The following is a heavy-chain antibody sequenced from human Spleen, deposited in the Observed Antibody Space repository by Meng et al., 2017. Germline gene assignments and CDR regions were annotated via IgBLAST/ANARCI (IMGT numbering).Heavy chain of an antibody. CDR2: MYPGDSNT. Sequence: GESLKISCKASGYDFTTYWIGWVRQMPGKGLEWMGVMYPGDSNTKYSPSFQGQVTMSVDKSITTAYLQWSSLKASDTAMYYCATERTPYYDILTGSDAFGMWGQGTMVTVSS. D-gene: IGHD3-9*01. J-gene: IGHJ3*02. CDR1: GYDFTTYW. V-gene: IGHV5-51*01. CDR3: ATERTPYYDILTGSDAFGM.